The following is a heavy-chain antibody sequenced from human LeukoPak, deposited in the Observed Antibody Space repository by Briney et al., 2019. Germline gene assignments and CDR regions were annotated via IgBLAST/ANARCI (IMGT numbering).Heavy chain of an antibody. CDR3: GRCSSGSYNWFDP. CDR1: GGSISSSSYY. Sequence: PSETLSLTCTVSGGSISSSSYYWAWIRQPPGKGQEWIGSMYYSGNTYYNPSLKSRVTISADTSKNQFSMKLSSVTAADTAVYYCGRCSSGSYNWFDPWGQGTLVTVSS. D-gene: IGHD1-26*01. V-gene: IGHV4-39*01. J-gene: IGHJ5*02. CDR2: MYYSGNT.